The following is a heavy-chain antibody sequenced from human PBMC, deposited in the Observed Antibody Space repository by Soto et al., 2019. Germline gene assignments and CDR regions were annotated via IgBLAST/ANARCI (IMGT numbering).Heavy chain of an antibody. V-gene: IGHV4-59*01. CDR2: IYSSGST. CDR1: GDSISSYY. D-gene: IGHD5-18*01. Sequence: PSETLSLTCTVSGDSISSYYWSWIRQPPGKGLEWIGYIYSSGSTHYNPSLQNRVTISIDTSKNQVSLKVNSVTAADTAVYYCARDHPHSYGVYYFDYWGQGTPVTVSS. J-gene: IGHJ4*02. CDR3: ARDHPHSYGVYYFDY.